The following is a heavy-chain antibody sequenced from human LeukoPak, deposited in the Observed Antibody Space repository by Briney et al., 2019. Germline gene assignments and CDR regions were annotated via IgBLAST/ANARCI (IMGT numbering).Heavy chain of an antibody. J-gene: IGHJ4*02. Sequence: SETLSLTCAVSGGSISSNNYYWVWIRQPPGRGLEWIGSIYYSGTTYYNPSLKSRVTISVDTSKNQFSLKLSSATAADTAVYYCARASEDRGGVDYWGQGTLVTVSS. CDR2: IYYSGTT. CDR3: ARASEDRGGVDY. V-gene: IGHV4-39*07. D-gene: IGHD4-23*01. CDR1: GGSISSNNYY.